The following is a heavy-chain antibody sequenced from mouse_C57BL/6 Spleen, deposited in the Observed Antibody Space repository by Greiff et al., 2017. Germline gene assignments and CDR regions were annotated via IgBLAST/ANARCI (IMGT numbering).Heavy chain of an antibody. J-gene: IGHJ1*03. CDR1: GFTFSSYA. Sequence: EVQLVESGGGLVKPGGSLKLSCAASGFTFSSYAMSWVRQTPEKRLEWVATISDGGSYTYYPDNVKGRFTISRDNAKNNLYLQMSHLKSEDTAMYYRARDLGGSSSWYFDVWGTGTTVTVSS. CDR2: ISDGGSYT. CDR3: ARDLGGSSSWYFDV. D-gene: IGHD1-1*01. V-gene: IGHV5-4*01.